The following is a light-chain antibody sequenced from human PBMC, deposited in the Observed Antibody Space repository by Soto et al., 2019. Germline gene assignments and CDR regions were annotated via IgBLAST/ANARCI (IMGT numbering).Light chain of an antibody. V-gene: IGLV1-36*01. CDR1: SSNIGNNA. Sequence: QSVLTQPPSLSEAPRQRVTISCSGSSSNIGNNAVNWYQQLPGKAPKLLIYYDDLLPSGVSDRFSGSKSGTSASLAISGLQSEDEADYYCAALDDSLNGLVFGGGTQLTV. J-gene: IGLJ2*01. CDR2: YDD. CDR3: AALDDSLNGLV.